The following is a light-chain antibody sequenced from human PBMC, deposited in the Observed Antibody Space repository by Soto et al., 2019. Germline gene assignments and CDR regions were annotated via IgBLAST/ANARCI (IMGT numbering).Light chain of an antibody. CDR3: QHDHNWPPWT. V-gene: IGKV3-15*01. Sequence: EIMMTQSPATLSVSAGERATLSCRASQSVSSNLAWYQQKPGQAPRLLIYGASTRATDIPTRFSGSGSGTEAILTVSSLQSDDFAVYYCQHDHNWPPWTFGQGTKVEIK. J-gene: IGKJ1*01. CDR1: QSVSSN. CDR2: GAS.